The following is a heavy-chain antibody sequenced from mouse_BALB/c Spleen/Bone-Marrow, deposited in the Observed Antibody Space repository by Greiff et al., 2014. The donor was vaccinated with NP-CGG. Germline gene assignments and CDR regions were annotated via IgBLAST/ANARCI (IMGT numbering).Heavy chain of an antibody. D-gene: IGHD2-2*01. CDR3: ARDGYGRYFDA. V-gene: IGHV1-18*01. Sequence: VQLQQPGPELVKPGASMKISCKASGYSFTDYTMNWVRQSHGKNLEWIGLINPYNGGSTYNQKFKGTATLTVDRSSSTAYMELLSLTSDDSAVYYCARDGYGRYFDAWGAGTTVTVSS. CDR1: GYSFTDYT. CDR2: INPYNGGS. J-gene: IGHJ1*01.